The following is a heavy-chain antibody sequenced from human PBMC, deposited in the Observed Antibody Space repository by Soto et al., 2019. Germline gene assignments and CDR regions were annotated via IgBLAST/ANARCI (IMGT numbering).Heavy chain of an antibody. D-gene: IGHD2-15*01. CDR3: ARDWGILTISYYGMDV. CDR1: GFTFSSYA. V-gene: IGHV3-30-3*01. CDR2: ISYDGSNK. J-gene: IGHJ6*02. Sequence: QVQLVESGGGVVQPGRSQRLSCAASGFTFSSYAMHWVRQAPGKGLEWVAVISYDGSNKYYADSVKGRFTISRDNSKNTLYLQMNRLRAEDTAVYYCARDWGILTISYYGMDVWGQGTTVTVSS.